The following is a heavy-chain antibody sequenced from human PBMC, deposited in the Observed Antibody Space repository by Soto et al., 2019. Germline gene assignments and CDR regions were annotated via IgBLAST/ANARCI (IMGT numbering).Heavy chain of an antibody. CDR2: ISWNSGSI. J-gene: IGHJ6*02. CDR3: AKDRSSSEYYYYGMDV. V-gene: IGHV3-9*01. CDR1: GFTFDDYA. D-gene: IGHD6-6*01. Sequence: GGSLRLSCAASGFTFDDYAMHWVRQAPGKGLDWVSGISWNSGSIGYADSVKGRFTISRDNAKNSLYLQMNSLRAEDTALYYCAKDRSSSEYYYYGMDVWGQGTTVTVSS.